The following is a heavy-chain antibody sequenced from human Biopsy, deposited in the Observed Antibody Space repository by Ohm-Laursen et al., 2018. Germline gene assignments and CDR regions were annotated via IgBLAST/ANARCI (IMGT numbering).Heavy chain of an antibody. Sequence: SVTVSCKAPEGTFSNYGVNWVRQAPGQGLEWLGGNIPILGTGNYAQKFQDRVTVAADTSTSTATMELRSLRSDDTAVYYCATKWTGYFHHWGQGTLVIVSS. V-gene: IGHV1-69*06. CDR3: ATKWTGYFHH. J-gene: IGHJ1*01. D-gene: IGHD2-8*01. CDR1: EGTFSNYG. CDR2: NIPILGTG.